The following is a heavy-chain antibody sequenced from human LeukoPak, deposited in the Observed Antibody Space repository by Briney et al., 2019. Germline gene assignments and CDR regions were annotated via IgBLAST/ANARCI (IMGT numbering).Heavy chain of an antibody. CDR2: ISSSGSTI. CDR3: ARDHGDYGDY. D-gene: IGHD4-17*01. V-gene: IGHV3-48*03. J-gene: IGHJ4*02. CDR1: GFTFSSYE. Sequence: GGSLRLSCAASGFTFSSYEMNWVRQAPGKGLEWVSYISSSGSTIYYADSVKGRFTISRDNAKNSLYLQMNSLRAEDTVVYYCARDHGDYGDYWGQGTLVTVSS.